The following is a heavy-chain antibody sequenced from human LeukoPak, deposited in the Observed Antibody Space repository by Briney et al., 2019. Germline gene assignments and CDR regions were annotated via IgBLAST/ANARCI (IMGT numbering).Heavy chain of an antibody. CDR1: GFTFNIAW. CDR2: CRSGGPT. CDR3: AADVPENAAQIDY. Sequence: GGSLTLFCAASGFTFNIAWMSWVRRAPGEGREGVASCRSGGPTDYAASVRGRFTISRDDSRNTVYLQMNSLSTEDTAVHYCAADVPENAAQIDYWGQGTRVTVSS. D-gene: IGHD2-15*01. J-gene: IGHJ4*02. V-gene: IGHV3-15*01.